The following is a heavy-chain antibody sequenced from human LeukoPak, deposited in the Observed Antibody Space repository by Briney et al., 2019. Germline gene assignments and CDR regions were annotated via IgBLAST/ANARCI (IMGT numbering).Heavy chain of an antibody. Sequence: GGSLRLSCAASGFTFSSYSMNWVRQAPGKGLEWVSSISSSSSYIYYADSVKGRFTISRDNAKNSLYQQMNSLRAEDTAVYYCARDLSPGSPLIVVPAVFDYWGQGTLVTVSS. V-gene: IGHV3-21*01. D-gene: IGHD3-22*01. CDR2: ISSSSSYI. J-gene: IGHJ4*02. CDR3: ARDLSPGSPLIVVPAVFDY. CDR1: GFTFSSYS.